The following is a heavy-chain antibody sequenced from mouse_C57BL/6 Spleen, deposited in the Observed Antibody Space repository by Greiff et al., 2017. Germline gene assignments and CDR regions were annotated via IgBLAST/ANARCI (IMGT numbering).Heavy chain of an antibody. Sequence: QVQLQQPGAELVRPGSSVKLSCKASGYTFTSYWMDWVKQRPGQGLEWIGNIYPSDSETHYNQKFKDKATLTVDKSSSTAYMQLSSLTSEDSAVYYCARGDYLYAMDYWGQGTSVTVSS. CDR1: GYTFTSYW. CDR3: ARGDYLYAMDY. J-gene: IGHJ4*01. D-gene: IGHD1-1*02. V-gene: IGHV1-61*01. CDR2: IYPSDSET.